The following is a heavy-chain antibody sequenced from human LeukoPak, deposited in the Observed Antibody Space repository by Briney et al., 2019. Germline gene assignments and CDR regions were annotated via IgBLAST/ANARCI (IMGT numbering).Heavy chain of an antibody. V-gene: IGHV3-74*01. CDR3: ASLYDFWSGYLGT. CDR2: INSDGSST. J-gene: IGHJ5*02. Sequence: GGSLRLSCAASGFTFSSYWMHWVRQAPGKGLVWVSRINSDGSSTSYADSVKGRFTISRDNAKNTLYLQMNSLRAEDTAVYYCASLYDFWSGYLGTWGQGTLVTVSS. D-gene: IGHD3-3*01. CDR1: GFTFSSYW.